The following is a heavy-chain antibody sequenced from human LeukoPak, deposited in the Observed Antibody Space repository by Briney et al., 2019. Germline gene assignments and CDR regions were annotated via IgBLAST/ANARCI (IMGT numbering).Heavy chain of an antibody. CDR2: INHSGST. Sequence: SETLSLTCAVYGGSFSGYYWSWIRQPPGKGLEWIGEINHSGSTNYNPSLKSRVTISVDTSKNQFSLKLSSVTAADTAVYYCARGGGYDSFDYWGQGTQVTVSS. J-gene: IGHJ4*02. CDR3: ARGGGYDSFDY. V-gene: IGHV4-34*01. D-gene: IGHD5-12*01. CDR1: GGSFSGYY.